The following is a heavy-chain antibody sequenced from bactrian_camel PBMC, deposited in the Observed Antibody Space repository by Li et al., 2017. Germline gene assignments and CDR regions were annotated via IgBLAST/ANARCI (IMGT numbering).Heavy chain of an antibody. CDR3: VSDTCSKSTCYTRNYNY. V-gene: IGHV3S40*01. Sequence: VQLVESGGDLVQPGGSLRLSCEASGFTFSSYVMSWVRQAPGTGLEWVSSISVNDGTLYADSVKGRFTISRDNAKNTLYLQLNSLKTEDTAMYYCVSDTCSKSTCYTRNYNYWGQGTQVTVS. D-gene: IGHD2*01. CDR2: ISVNDGT. J-gene: IGHJ4*01. CDR1: GFTFSSYV.